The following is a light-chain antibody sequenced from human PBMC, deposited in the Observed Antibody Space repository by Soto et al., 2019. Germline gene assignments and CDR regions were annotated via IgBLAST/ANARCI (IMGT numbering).Light chain of an antibody. V-gene: IGKV3-20*01. CDR2: GAS. CDR1: QSINY. J-gene: IGKJ2*01. Sequence: EIVLTQSPGTLSLSPGERATLSCRASQSINYLAWYQQKVGQAPRLLIYGASTRATGIPDRFSGSGSGTDFSLTISRLEPEDFAVYYCQHYGSPPTYTFGQGTKLEI. CDR3: QHYGSPPTYT.